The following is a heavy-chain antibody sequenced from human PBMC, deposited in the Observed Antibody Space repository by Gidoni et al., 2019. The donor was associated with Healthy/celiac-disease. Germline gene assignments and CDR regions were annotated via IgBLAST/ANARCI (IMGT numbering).Heavy chain of an antibody. CDR2: ISSSSITI. CDR3: ARDRRGGDFSGMDV. CDR1: GFTFSSYS. Sequence: EVQLVESGGGLVQPGGSLRLSCAASGFTFSSYSMNWVRQAPGKGLVWVSYISSSSITIYYAESVKGRFTISRDNAKNSLYLQMNSLRDEDTAVYYCARDRRGGDFSGMDVWGQGTTVTVSS. V-gene: IGHV3-48*02. J-gene: IGHJ6*02. D-gene: IGHD2-21*02.